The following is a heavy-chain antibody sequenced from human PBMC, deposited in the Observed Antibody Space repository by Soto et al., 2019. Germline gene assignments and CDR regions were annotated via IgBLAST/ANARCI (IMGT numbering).Heavy chain of an antibody. CDR1: GGSFSGYY. D-gene: IGHD6-13*01. J-gene: IGHJ4*02. CDR2: INHSGST. V-gene: IGHV4-34*01. Sequence: SETLSLTCAVYGGSFSGYYWSWIRQPPGKGLEWIGEINHSGSTNYNPSLKSRVPISVDTSKNQFSLKLSSVTAADTAVYYCARDDRRIAAAAGFDYWGQGTLVTVSS. CDR3: ARDDRRIAAAAGFDY.